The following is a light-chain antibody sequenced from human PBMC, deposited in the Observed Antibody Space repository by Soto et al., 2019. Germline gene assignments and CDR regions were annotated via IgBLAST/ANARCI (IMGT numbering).Light chain of an antibody. CDR2: GAS. Sequence: EIVLTQSPGTLSLSPGERATLSCRASQSVRSSYLAWYRQKPGQAPRLLIYGASSRATGIPDRFSGSGSGTDFTLTISRLEPEDFSVYYCQYYVSSLWTFGQGNKVET. CDR1: QSVRSSY. V-gene: IGKV3-20*01. J-gene: IGKJ1*01. CDR3: QYYVSSLWT.